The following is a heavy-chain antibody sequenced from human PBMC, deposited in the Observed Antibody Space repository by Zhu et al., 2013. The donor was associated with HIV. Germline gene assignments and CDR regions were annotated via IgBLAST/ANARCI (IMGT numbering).Heavy chain of an antibody. CDR2: ISAYNGNT. J-gene: IGHJ6*03. Sequence: AVKKDLGPSVKVSCKASGYMFTRYGISWVRQAPGQGLEWMGWISAYNGNTNYAQKLQGRVTMTTDTSTSTAYMELRTLRSDDTAVYYCARVAPSDYYYYMDVWGKGTTVTVSS. CDR3: ARVAPSDYYYYMDV. V-gene: IGHV1-18*01. CDR1: GYMFTRYG.